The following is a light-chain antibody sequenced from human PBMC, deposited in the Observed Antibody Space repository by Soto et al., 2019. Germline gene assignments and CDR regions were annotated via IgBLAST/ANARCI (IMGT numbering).Light chain of an antibody. CDR2: EVS. CDR3: SSYGGSNNFV. CDR1: SSDVGGYNY. V-gene: IGLV2-8*01. Sequence: QSALTKPPSASGSPGQSVTISCTGTSSDVGGYNYVSWYQHHPGKAPKLMIYEVSKRPSGVPDRFSGSKSGNTASLIVSGLQADDEADYYCSSYGGSNNFVFGGGTKLTVL. J-gene: IGLJ2*01.